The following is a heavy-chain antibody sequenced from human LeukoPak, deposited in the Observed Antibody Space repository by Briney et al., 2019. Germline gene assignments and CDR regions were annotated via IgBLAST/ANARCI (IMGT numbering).Heavy chain of an antibody. CDR1: GYNFTTYW. D-gene: IGHD5-12*01. CDR3: ARTVANLPYHQYFYMDV. Sequence: GESLKISCKGSGYNFTTYWIGWVRQMPGKGLEWMGIIYPDDSDTRYSPSFQGQVSISADKSINTAYLQWTTMTASDTAMYYCARTVANLPYHQYFYMDVWGKGSTVIVSS. V-gene: IGHV5-51*01. CDR2: IYPDDSDT. J-gene: IGHJ6*03.